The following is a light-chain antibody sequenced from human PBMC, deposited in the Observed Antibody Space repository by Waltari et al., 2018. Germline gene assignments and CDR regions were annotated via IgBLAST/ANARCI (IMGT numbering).Light chain of an antibody. CDR2: DVS. Sequence: QSALTQPASVSGSPGQSITISCTGTSSDVGSYNLVSWYQPHPGKASKLMIYDVSTRPSGVSNRLSGSKSGNTASLTFSGLQAEDEADYYCCSSAGSSAWVFGGGTKLTVL. CDR3: CSSAGSSAWV. V-gene: IGLV2-23*02. CDR1: SSDVGSYNL. J-gene: IGLJ3*02.